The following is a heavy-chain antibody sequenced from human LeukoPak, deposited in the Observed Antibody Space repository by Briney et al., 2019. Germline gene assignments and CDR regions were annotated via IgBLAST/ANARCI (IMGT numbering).Heavy chain of an antibody. V-gene: IGHV4-34*01. CDR3: ARGRYSYGSPDDAFDI. D-gene: IGHD5-18*01. Sequence: SSETLSLTCAVYGGSFSGYYWSWIRQPPGKGLEWIGEINHSGSTNYNPSLKSRVTISVDTSKNQFSRKLSSVTAADTAVYYCARGRYSYGSPDDAFDIWGQGTMVTVSS. CDR1: GGSFSGYY. CDR2: INHSGST. J-gene: IGHJ3*02.